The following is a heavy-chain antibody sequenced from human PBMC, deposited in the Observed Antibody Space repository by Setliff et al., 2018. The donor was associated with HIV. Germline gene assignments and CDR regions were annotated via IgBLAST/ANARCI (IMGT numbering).Heavy chain of an antibody. V-gene: IGHV1-18*01. Sequence: ASVKVSCKPSGYTFTSYGINWVRQAPGQGLEWMGWISGYNGKTNYAQKFQGRVTMTTDTSTSTAYMELRSLRSDDTAVYYCARGGWSGGGPLHYSYYYLDVWGQGTAVTVSS. D-gene: IGHD2-15*01. CDR3: ARGGWSGGGPLHYSYYYLDV. J-gene: IGHJ6*02. CDR1: GYTFTSYG. CDR2: ISGYNGKT.